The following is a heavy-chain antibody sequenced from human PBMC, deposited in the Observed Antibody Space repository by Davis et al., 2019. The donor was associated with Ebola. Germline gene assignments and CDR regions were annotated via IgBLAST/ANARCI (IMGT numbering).Heavy chain of an antibody. CDR3: ARAKSGSAFSFDY. Sequence: SETLSLTCTVPGGSISTYYWIWIRQPPGKGLEWIGYIYYSGSTNYNPSLKSRVTISVDTSKNQFSLKLTSVTAADTAVYYCARAKSGSAFSFDYWGQGTLVTVSS. V-gene: IGHV4-59*01. J-gene: IGHJ4*02. CDR1: GGSISTYY. D-gene: IGHD3-10*01. CDR2: IYYSGST.